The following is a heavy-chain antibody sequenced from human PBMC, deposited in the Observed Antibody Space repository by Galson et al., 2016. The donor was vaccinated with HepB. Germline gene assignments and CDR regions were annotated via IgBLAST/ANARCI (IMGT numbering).Heavy chain of an antibody. CDR1: GFTFSYYS. Sequence: YLRLSCAASGFTFSYYSMNWVRQAPGKRLEWVSFISSSSSYIYYADSVKGRFTISRDNAKNSLYLQMNSLRAEDTAVYYCARVLPAADSYYYYVWTSGAKGPRSPSPQ. D-gene: IGHD2-2*01. J-gene: IGHJ6*04. CDR2: ISSSSSYI. V-gene: IGHV3-21*01. CDR3: ARVLPAADSYYYYVWTS.